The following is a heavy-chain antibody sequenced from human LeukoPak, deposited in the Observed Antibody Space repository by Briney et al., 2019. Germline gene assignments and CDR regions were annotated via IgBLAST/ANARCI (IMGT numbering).Heavy chain of an antibody. CDR3: ARDSPQCSGGYCYFVY. D-gene: IGHD2-15*01. CDR2: INSDGSST. V-gene: IGHV3-74*01. CDR1: GFTFSRDW. J-gene: IGHJ4*02. Sequence: PGGSLRLSCVASGFTFSRDWMHWVRQVPGKGLAWVSRINSDGSSTSYADSVKGRFTISRDNAKNTLYLQMNSLRVEDTAVYYCARDSPQCSGGYCYFVYWGQGALVTVSS.